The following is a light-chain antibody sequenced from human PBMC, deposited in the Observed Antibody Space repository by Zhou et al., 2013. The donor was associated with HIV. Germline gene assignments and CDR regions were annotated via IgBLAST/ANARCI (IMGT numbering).Light chain of an antibody. CDR1: QSVSTF. CDR3: QQYYTYPLT. CDR2: GAS. J-gene: IGKJ4*01. V-gene: IGKV1-39*01. Sequence: DIQMTQSPSSLSASVGDRVTITCRTSQSVSTFLNWYQQKPGKAPKLLIFGASTLQSGVPSRFAGSGSGTDFTLTISRLQSEDFAIYYCQQYYTYPLTFGGGTKVEI.